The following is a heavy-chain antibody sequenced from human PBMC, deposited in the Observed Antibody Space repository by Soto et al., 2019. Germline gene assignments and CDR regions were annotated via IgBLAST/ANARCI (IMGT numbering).Heavy chain of an antibody. V-gene: IGHV3-23*01. Sequence: LRLSCTASGFTFYTYAMTWVRQAPGKGLEWVSSITDTGVTTYYADSVKGRFTISRDNSKNTLYLQMNSLRTDDSAVYYCAKDTPVAMFLFDSWGRGTLVTVSS. CDR3: AKDTPVAMFLFDS. CDR1: GFTFYTYA. J-gene: IGHJ4*02. CDR2: ITDTGVTT. D-gene: IGHD3-10*02.